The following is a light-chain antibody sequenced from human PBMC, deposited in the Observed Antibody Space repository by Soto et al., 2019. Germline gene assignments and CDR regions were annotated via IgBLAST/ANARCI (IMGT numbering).Light chain of an antibody. CDR1: QSSSTY. CDR3: QQYGSSPLWT. CDR2: GAS. Sequence: EIMLTQSPGTQSLSPGERATLSCRASQSSSTYLAWYQQKPGQTPRLLIYGASSRATGIPDRFSVSGSGTDFTLTISRLEPEDFAVYYCQQYGSSPLWTFGQGTKVQIK. V-gene: IGKV3-20*01. J-gene: IGKJ1*01.